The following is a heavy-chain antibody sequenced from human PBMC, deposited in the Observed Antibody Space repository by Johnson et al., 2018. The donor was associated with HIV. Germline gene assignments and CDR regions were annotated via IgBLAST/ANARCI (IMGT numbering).Heavy chain of an antibody. CDR3: AKDVSVVTPSGSFDI. Sequence: QVQLVESGGGVVQPGRSLRLSCAASGFTFSNYGMHWVRQAPGKGLEWVAVITFEGSDKYYADSVKGRVTISRDDSKNTLYLRLKSLRPEDSAVYYCAKDVSVVTPSGSFDIWGQGTRVTVSS. CDR1: GFTFSNYG. D-gene: IGHD4-23*01. CDR2: ITFEGSDK. V-gene: IGHV3-30*18. J-gene: IGHJ3*02.